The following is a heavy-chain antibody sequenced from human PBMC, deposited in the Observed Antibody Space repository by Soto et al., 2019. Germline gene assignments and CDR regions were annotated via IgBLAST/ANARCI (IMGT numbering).Heavy chain of an antibody. CDR2: INHRGYT. CDR3: ARTDIVTTNWFDP. V-gene: IGHV4-34*01. Sequence: SETLSLTYAVYGESFMGYYWTWIRQPPGEGLEWSGEINHRGYTNYNPSLKSRVTISIDTSKNQFSLKLTSLTAADTSVYYCARTDIVTTNWFDPWGRGTLVTVTS. CDR1: GESFMGYY. D-gene: IGHD5-12*01. J-gene: IGHJ5*02.